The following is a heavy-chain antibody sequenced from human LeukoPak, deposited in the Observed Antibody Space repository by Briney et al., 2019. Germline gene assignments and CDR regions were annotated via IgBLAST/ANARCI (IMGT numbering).Heavy chain of an antibody. V-gene: IGHV3-74*01. Sequence: GGSLRLSCVASGFTFSNYWMHWVRQPPGKGLVWVSRIYVDGRTTNYADSVKGRFTISRDNAKNTVYLEMNSLSVEDTATYYCIRDFRSADLWGQGTLVAVTS. CDR2: IYVDGRTT. CDR1: GFTFSNYW. CDR3: IRDFRSADL. J-gene: IGHJ5*02.